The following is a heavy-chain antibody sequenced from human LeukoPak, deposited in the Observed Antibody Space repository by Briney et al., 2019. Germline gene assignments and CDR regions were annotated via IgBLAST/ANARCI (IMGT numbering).Heavy chain of an antibody. D-gene: IGHD3-16*01. CDR3: ARREGEF. Sequence: GSLRLSCAASGFTFSSYSMNWVRQAPGKGLEWVSYIGTGSTTIYYADSVKGRFTSSRDNAKNSLYLQMNSLRAEDTAVYYCARREGEFGGQGTLVTVSS. CDR1: GFTFSSYS. J-gene: IGHJ4*02. V-gene: IGHV3-48*04. CDR2: IGTGSTTI.